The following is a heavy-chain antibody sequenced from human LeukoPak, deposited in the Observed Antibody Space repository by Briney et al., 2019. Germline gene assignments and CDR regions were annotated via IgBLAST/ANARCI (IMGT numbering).Heavy chain of an antibody. CDR1: GYTFTGYY. J-gene: IGHJ4*02. CDR2: INPNSGGT. D-gene: IGHD3-22*01. CDR3: ARGVDGYYDSSGYGN. V-gene: IGHV1-2*02. Sequence: ASVKVSCKASGYTFTGYYMHWVRQAPGQGLEWMGWINPNSGGTNYAQKFQGRVTMTRDTSISTAYMELSRLRSDDTAVYYCARGVDGYYDSSGYGNWGQGTLVTVSS.